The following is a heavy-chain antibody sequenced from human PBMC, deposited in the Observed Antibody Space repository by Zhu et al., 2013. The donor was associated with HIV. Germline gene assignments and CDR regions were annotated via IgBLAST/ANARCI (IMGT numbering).Heavy chain of an antibody. CDR1: GGTFSSYT. CDR3: ARDGIFGVVPYYYGMTS. V-gene: IGHV1-18*01. D-gene: IGHD3-3*01. J-gene: IGHJ6*02. Sequence: QVQLVQSGAEVKKPGSSVKVSCKASGGTFSSYTISWVRQAPGQGLEWMGWISAYNGNTNYAQKLQGRVTMTTDTSTSTAYMELSRLRSDDTAVYYCARDGIFGVVPYYYGMTSGAKGPRSPSP. CDR2: ISAYNGNT.